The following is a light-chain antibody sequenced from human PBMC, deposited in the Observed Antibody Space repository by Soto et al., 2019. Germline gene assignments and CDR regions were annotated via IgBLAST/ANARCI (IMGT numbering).Light chain of an antibody. CDR3: QQANSFPWT. CDR1: QGISTW. Sequence: DIQMTQSPSSVSASVGARVTVTCRASQGISTWLAWYQQKPGRAPNLLIYAASSLHSGVPSRFSGSGSGTDFTLTISSMQPEDSATYYCQQANSFPWTFGQGTKVEIK. CDR2: AAS. J-gene: IGKJ1*01. V-gene: IGKV1-12*01.